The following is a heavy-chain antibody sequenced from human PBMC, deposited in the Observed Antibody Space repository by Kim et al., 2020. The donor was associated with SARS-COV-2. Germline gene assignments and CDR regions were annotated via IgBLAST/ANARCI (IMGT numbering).Heavy chain of an antibody. V-gene: IGHV3-11*01. CDR3: ARSAFSGSYDPGAFDI. J-gene: IGHJ3*02. D-gene: IGHD1-26*01. Sequence: VKGRFTISGDNAKNSLYLQMNSLRAEDTAVYYCARSAFSGSYDPGAFDIWGQGTMVTVSS.